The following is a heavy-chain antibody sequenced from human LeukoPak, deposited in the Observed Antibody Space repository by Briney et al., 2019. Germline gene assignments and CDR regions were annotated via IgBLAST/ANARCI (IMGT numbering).Heavy chain of an antibody. CDR1: GDSVSSYY. CDR2: IYISGST. CDR3: ARDEGTALIDYFDY. D-gene: IGHD5-18*01. V-gene: IGHV4-4*07. J-gene: IGHJ4*02. Sequence: SETLSLTCTVSGDSVSSYYWSWIRQPAGKGLEWIGRIYISGSTDYNPSLKSRVTMSLDTSKNQFSLILSSVTAADTAVYHCARDEGTALIDYFDYWGQGTLVTVSS.